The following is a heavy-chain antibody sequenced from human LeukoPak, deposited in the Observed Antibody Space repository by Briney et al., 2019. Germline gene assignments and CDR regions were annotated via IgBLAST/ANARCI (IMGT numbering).Heavy chain of an antibody. V-gene: IGHV4-30-2*01. CDR2: IYHSGST. Sequence: SETLSLTCTVSGGSISSGGYYWSWIRQPPGKGLEWIGYIYHSGSTYYNLSLKSRVTISVDRSKNQFSLKLSSVTAADTAVYYCASAPRWLQPNGYFDYWGQGTLVTVSS. CDR1: GGSISSGGYY. CDR3: ASAPRWLQPNGYFDY. J-gene: IGHJ4*02. D-gene: IGHD5-24*01.